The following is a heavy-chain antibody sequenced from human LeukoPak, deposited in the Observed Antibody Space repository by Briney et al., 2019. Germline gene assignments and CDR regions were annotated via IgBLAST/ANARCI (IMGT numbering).Heavy chain of an antibody. CDR3: SGSLPRRISGRPALGAFDI. V-gene: IGHV1-2*02. D-gene: IGHD6-19*01. Sequence: ASVKVSFKCSGYTFTGYYLHWVRQAPGQGHGRVGWINPNSGGRNYAQKFLGRRTITSDTSTSTPYIELRRLVSAAAAVYYCSGSLPRRISGRPALGAFDIWGQGTMVTVSS. CDR2: INPNSGGR. J-gene: IGHJ3*02. CDR1: GYTFTGYY.